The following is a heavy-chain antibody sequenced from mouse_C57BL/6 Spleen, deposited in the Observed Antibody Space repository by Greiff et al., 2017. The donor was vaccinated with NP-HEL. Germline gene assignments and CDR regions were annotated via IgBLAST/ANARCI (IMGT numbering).Heavy chain of an antibody. CDR1: GFNIKNTY. CDR2: IDPANGNT. Sequence: VQLKESVAELVRPGASVKLSCTASGFNIKNTYMHWVKQRPEQGLEWIGRIDPANGNTKYAPKFQGKATITADTSSNTAYLQLSSLTSEDTAIYYCARYGDDGYYGDYAMDYWGQGTSVTVSS. CDR3: ARYGDDGYYGDYAMDY. V-gene: IGHV14-3*01. J-gene: IGHJ4*01. D-gene: IGHD2-3*01.